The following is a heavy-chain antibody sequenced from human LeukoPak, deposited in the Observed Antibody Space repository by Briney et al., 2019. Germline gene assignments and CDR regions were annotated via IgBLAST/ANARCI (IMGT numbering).Heavy chain of an antibody. Sequence: GGSLRLSCAASGFTFSSYSMNWVRQAPGKGLEWVSSISSSSSYIYYADSVKGRFTISRDNAKNSLYLQMNSLRAEDTAVYYCARDLPPRSYGGHGYWGQGTLVTVSS. CDR1: GFTFSSYS. J-gene: IGHJ4*02. CDR3: ARDLPPRSYGGHGY. D-gene: IGHD1-26*01. CDR2: ISSSSSYI. V-gene: IGHV3-21*01.